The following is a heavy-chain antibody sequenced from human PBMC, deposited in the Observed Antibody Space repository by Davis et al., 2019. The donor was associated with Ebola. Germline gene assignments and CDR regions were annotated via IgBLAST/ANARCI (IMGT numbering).Heavy chain of an antibody. CDR3: ARGYLAVDV. CDR1: GGSFSGYY. Sequence: MPSETLSLTCAVYGGSFSGYYWSWIRQPPGKGLEWIGEINHSGSTNYNPSLKSRVTISVDTSKNQFSLKLSSVTAADTAVYYCARGYLAVDVWGQGTTVTVSS. V-gene: IGHV4-34*01. J-gene: IGHJ6*02. CDR2: INHSGST.